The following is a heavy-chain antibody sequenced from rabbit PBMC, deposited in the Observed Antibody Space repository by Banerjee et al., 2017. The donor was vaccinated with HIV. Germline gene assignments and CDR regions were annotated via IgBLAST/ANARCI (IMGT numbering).Heavy chain of an antibody. Sequence: QSLEESGGDLVKPGASLTLTCTASGFSFSSSYYISWVRQAPGKGLEWIAYIDTGSGSTYYASWAKGRFTISKTSSTTVTLQMTSLTAADTATYFCARGSDCTYGYTDCAFRFRGPGTLVTVS. CDR3: ARGSDCTYGYTDCAFRF. CDR2: IDTGSGST. CDR1: GFSFSSSYY. D-gene: IGHD6-1*01. V-gene: IGHV1S40*01. J-gene: IGHJ2*01.